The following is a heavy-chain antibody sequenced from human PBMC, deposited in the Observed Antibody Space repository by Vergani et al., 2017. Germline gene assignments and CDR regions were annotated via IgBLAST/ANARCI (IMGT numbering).Heavy chain of an antibody. J-gene: IGHJ4*02. CDR3: ARDRGGRIPLTTVTTLGWYFDY. D-gene: IGHD4-17*01. CDR2: INPNSGGT. Sequence: QVQLVQSGAEVKKPGASVKVSCKASGYTFTGYYMHWVRQAPGQGLEWMGWINPNSGGTNYAQKFQGRVTMTRDTSISTAYMELSRLRSDDTAVYYCARDRGGRIPLTTVTTLGWYFDYWGQGTLVTVSS. V-gene: IGHV1-2*02. CDR1: GYTFTGYY.